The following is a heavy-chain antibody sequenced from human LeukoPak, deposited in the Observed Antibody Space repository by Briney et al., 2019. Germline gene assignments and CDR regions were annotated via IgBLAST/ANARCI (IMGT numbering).Heavy chain of an antibody. J-gene: IGHJ6*03. CDR2: INPNSGGT. V-gene: IGHV1-2*02. Sequence: ASVKVSCKASGYTFTGYYMHWVRQAPGQGLEWMGWINPNSGGTNYAQKFQGRVTMTRDTSISTAYMELSRLRSDDTAVYYCARDSYDFWSGYPPPAYYYYMDVWGKGTTVTVFS. D-gene: IGHD3-3*01. CDR3: ARDSYDFWSGYPPPAYYYYMDV. CDR1: GYTFTGYY.